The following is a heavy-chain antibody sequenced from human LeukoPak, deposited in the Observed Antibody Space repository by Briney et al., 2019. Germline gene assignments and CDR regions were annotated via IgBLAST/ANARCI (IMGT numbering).Heavy chain of an antibody. CDR1: GGSISSSNW. CDR3: ARGQYYYYYIHV. J-gene: IGHJ6*03. Sequence: SETLSLTCAVSGGSISSSNWWSWVRQPPGKGLEWIGEIYHSGSTNYNPSLKSRVPIPVDKSKNQFSLKLTSVTAADTAVYSCARGQYYYYYIHVWGKGTTVSVSS. V-gene: IGHV4-4*02. CDR2: IYHSGST.